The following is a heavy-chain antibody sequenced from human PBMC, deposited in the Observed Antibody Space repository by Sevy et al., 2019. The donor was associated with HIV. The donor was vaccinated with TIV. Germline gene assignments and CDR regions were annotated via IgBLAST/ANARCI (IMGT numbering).Heavy chain of an antibody. D-gene: IGHD2-21*02. V-gene: IGHV3-30*09. CDR2: ISYDGSKK. Sequence: GGSLRLSCAASGFTFSSYALLWVRQAPGKGLEWVPLISYDGSKKYYSDSVKGRFAISRDESKITLFLKMNSLRSEDTARYYCARVGVSYCTDDCYHRFDYWGRGTLVTVSS. CDR1: GFTFSSYA. CDR3: ARVGVSYCTDDCYHRFDY. J-gene: IGHJ4*02.